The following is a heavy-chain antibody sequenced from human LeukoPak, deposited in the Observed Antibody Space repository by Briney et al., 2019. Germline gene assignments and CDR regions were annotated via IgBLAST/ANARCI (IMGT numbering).Heavy chain of an antibody. CDR1: GFTFSSYS. V-gene: IGHV3-48*01. CDR3: ARVKFGGDDSSGYYYYYYYMDV. CDR2: ISSSRSTI. D-gene: IGHD3-22*01. J-gene: IGHJ6*03. Sequence: PGGSLRLSXVASGFTFSSYSMNWVGQAPGQGLGWVSYISSSRSTIYYADSVKGRFTISRDNSKNTLYLQMNSLRAEDTAVYYCARVKFGGDDSSGYYYYYYYMDVWGKGTTVTVSS.